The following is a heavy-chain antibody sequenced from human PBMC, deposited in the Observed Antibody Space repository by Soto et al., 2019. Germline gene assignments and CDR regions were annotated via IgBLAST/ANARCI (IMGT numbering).Heavy chain of an antibody. D-gene: IGHD3-3*01. CDR1: GFTFSDYY. CDR2: ISSSGSTI. V-gene: IGHV3-11*01. J-gene: IGHJ4*02. Sequence: GGSLRLSCAASGFTFSDYYMSWIRQAPGKGLEWVSYISSSGSTIYYADSVKGRFTISRDNAKNSLYLQMNSLRAEDTAVYYCARDQSGFLFFRYGPETDYWGQGTLVTVSS. CDR3: ARDQSGFLFFRYGPETDY.